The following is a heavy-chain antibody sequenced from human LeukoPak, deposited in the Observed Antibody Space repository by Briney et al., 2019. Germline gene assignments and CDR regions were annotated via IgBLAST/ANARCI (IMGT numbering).Heavy chain of an antibody. D-gene: IGHD3-22*01. Sequence: GGSLRLSCAASGFTFSSYSMNWVRQAPGKGLEWVSSISSSSSYIYYADSVKGRFTISRDNAKNSLYLQMNSLRAEDTAVYYCAREGATAYYHSSGYYYADYYYYMDVWGKGTTVTVSS. CDR1: GFTFSSYS. J-gene: IGHJ6*03. V-gene: IGHV3-21*01. CDR3: AREGATAYYHSSGYYYADYYYYMDV. CDR2: ISSSSSYI.